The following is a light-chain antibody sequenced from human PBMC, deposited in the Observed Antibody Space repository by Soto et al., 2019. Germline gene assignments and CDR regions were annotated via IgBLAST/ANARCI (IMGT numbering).Light chain of an antibody. Sequence: QSALTQPASVSGSPGQSITISCTGTSSDIGGYKYVSWYQQHPGKAPKLIIFDVSNRPSGVSNRFSGSKSANTASLTISGLQAEDEADYYCCSYTSSSTYVFGSGTKLTVL. V-gene: IGLV2-14*03. CDR3: CSYTSSSTYV. CDR1: SSDIGGYKY. J-gene: IGLJ1*01. CDR2: DVS.